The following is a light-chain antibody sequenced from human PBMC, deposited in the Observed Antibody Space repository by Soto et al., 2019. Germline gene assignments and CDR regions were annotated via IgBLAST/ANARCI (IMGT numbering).Light chain of an antibody. CDR3: QQFYNWPRT. V-gene: IGKV3-15*01. J-gene: IGKJ1*01. Sequence: EIVMTQSPGTLSVSPGERATLSCRASQSVSSNLAWYQQKPGQAPRLLIYGASTRATGIPARFSGSGSETDFTLTISSLQSEDFAVYYCQQFYNWPRTFGQGTKV. CDR1: QSVSSN. CDR2: GAS.